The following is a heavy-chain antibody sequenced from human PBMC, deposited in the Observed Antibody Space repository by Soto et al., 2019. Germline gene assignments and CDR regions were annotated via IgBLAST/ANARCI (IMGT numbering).Heavy chain of an antibody. CDR2: IYHSGST. V-gene: IGHV4-4*02. J-gene: IGHJ4*02. CDR3: ARADYYDRHFDY. CDR1: GGSISSSNW. Sequence: SETLSLTCAVSGGSISSSNWWSWVRQPPGKGLEWIGEIYHSGSTNYNPSLKSRVTISVDKSKNQFSLKLSSVTAADTAVYYCARADYYDRHFDYWGQGTLVPSPQ. D-gene: IGHD3-22*01.